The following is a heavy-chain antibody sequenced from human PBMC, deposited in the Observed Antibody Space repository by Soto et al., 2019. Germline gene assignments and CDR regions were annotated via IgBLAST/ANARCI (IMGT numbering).Heavy chain of an antibody. CDR3: AREYCSSVCCYGVDY. Sequence: QVQLVQSGAEVKKPGASVKVSCEGSGDTFTTYGISWVRQAPGQGLEWMGWISAYNGNTNYAQKFQGRFTMTTDTSTCTAYMELRSLTSDDTAVYYCAREYCSSVCCYGVDYWGQGTLVTVSS. CDR1: GDTFTTYG. V-gene: IGHV1-18*01. D-gene: IGHD2-2*01. J-gene: IGHJ4*02. CDR2: ISAYNGNT.